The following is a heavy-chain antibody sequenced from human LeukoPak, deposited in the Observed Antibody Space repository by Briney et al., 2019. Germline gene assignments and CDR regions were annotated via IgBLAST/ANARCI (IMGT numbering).Heavy chain of an antibody. Sequence: ASVKVSCKASGYTFTSYDINWVRQATGQGLEWMGWMNPNSGNTGYAQKFQGRVTMTRNTSISTAYMELSSLRSEDTAVYYCARGLVRGVIFLFWGQGTLVTVSS. V-gene: IGHV1-8*01. CDR3: ARGLVRGVIFLF. CDR2: MNPNSGNT. J-gene: IGHJ4*02. CDR1: GYTFTSYD. D-gene: IGHD3-10*01.